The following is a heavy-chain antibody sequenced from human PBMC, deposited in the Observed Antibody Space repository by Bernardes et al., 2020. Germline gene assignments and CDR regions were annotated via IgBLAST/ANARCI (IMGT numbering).Heavy chain of an antibody. CDR2: INHSGST. V-gene: IGHV4-34*01. CDR1: GGSFSGYY. J-gene: IGHJ6*02. CDR3: ARDMDV. Sequence: SETLSLTCAVYGGSFSGYYWSWIRQPPGKGLEWIGEINHSGSTNYNPSLKSRVTISVDTSKNQFSLKLSSVTATDTAVYYCARDMDVWGQGTTVTVSS.